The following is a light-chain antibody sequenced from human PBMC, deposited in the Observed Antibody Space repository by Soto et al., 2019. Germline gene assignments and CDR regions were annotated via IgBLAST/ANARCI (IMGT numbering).Light chain of an antibody. CDR2: EVG. CDR3: SSYSSSSALV. J-gene: IGLJ1*01. V-gene: IGLV2-14*01. Sequence: QSALTQPASVSGSRGQSITISCTGTSSDVGAYKFVSWFQQHPGKAPKLIIYEVGNRPSGVSNRFSGYKSGNTASLTISGLQAEDESDYYCSSYSSSSALVFGTGTKVTVL. CDR1: SSDVGAYKF.